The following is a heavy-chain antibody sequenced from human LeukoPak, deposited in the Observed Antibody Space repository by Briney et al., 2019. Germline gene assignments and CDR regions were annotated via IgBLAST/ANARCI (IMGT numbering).Heavy chain of an antibody. CDR3: ARGPSGYHNI. CDR2: IYSGGST. V-gene: IGHV3-66*01. CDR1: GGSFSGYY. D-gene: IGHD5-12*01. Sequence: PSETLSLTCAVYGGSFSGYYWSWIRQPPGKGLEWVSLIYSGGSTNYADSVKGRFTISRDSSKNTLYLQMNSLRAEDTAVYYCARGPSGYHNIGGQGTLVTVSS. J-gene: IGHJ4*02.